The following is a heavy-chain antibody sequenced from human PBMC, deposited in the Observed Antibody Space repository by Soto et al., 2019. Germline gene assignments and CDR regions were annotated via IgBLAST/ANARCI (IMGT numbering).Heavy chain of an antibody. V-gene: IGHV3-33*01. CDR1: GFTFSSYG. J-gene: IGHJ4*02. CDR3: ARDRGTDTYYFDY. Sequence: QVQLVESGGGVVQPGRSLRLSCAASGFTFSSYGMHWVRQAPGKGLEWVAVIWYDGSNKYYADSVKGRFTISRDNSKNTLYLQMYSLRAEDTAVYYCARDRGTDTYYFDYWGQGTLVTVSS. CDR2: IWYDGSNK. D-gene: IGHD3-10*01.